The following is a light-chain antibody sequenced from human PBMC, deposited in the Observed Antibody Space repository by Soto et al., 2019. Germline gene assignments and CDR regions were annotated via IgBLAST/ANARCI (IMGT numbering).Light chain of an antibody. CDR1: QSIHSS. J-gene: IGKJ5*01. CDR3: HQRNVWPPIT. Sequence: VLPQSPATLSLSPGERATLSCRASQSIHSSLAWYQQKSGKPPRLVIYDSTLRANGVPDRFGGSRSGTEFTLTINSLEPEDFAVYYCHQRNVWPPITFGQGTRLEI. V-gene: IGKV3-11*01. CDR2: DST.